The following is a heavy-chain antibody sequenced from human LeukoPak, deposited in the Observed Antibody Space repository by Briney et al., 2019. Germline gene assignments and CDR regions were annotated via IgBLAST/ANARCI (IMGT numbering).Heavy chain of an antibody. CDR2: IDHNGNT. D-gene: IGHD4-17*01. CDR3: ARDYGDVHD. J-gene: IGHJ4*02. V-gene: IGHV4-34*01. Sequence: PSETLSLTCTVYGGSFIGYHWSWIRQPPGKGLQWIGEIDHNGNTNYIPSLKSRLTISVDTSKNQFSLRLTAVTAADTAVYYCARDYGDVHDWGQGTLVTVSS. CDR1: GGSFIGYH.